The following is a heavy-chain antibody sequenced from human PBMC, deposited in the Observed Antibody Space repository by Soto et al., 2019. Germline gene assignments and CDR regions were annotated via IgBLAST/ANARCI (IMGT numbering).Heavy chain of an antibody. CDR3: AKDLGGYCSSTSCYEIYYYYGMDV. Sequence: GGSLRLSCAASGFTFSSYAMSWVRQAPGKGLEWVSAISGSGGSTYYADSVKGRFTISRDNSKNTLYLQMNSLRAEDTAVYYCAKDLGGYCSSTSCYEIYYYYGMDVWGQGTTVTVSS. J-gene: IGHJ6*02. CDR2: ISGSGGST. D-gene: IGHD2-2*01. V-gene: IGHV3-23*01. CDR1: GFTFSSYA.